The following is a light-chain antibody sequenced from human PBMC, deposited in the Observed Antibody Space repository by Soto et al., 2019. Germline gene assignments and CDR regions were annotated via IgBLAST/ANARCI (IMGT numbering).Light chain of an antibody. CDR1: RSDIGNYNL. CDR2: EGS. V-gene: IGLV2-23*01. Sequence: QSVLTQPASVSGSPGQSITISCTGTRSDIGNYNLVSWYQQRPGTAPKLLIYEGSKRPSGVSNRFSGSKSGTTASLTISGLQAEDEADYYCCSYAGSSTYVFGTRTKVTVL. CDR3: CSYAGSSTYV. J-gene: IGLJ1*01.